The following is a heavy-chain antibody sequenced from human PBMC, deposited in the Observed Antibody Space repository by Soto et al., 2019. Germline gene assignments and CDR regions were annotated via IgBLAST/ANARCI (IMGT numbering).Heavy chain of an antibody. CDR1: GYTFTSYD. Sequence: QVQLVQSGAEVKKPGASVKVSCKASGYTFTSYDINWVRQATGQGLEWMGWMNPNSGNTGYAQKFQGSVTLVRNTSISTAYMELSSLRSYDTAVDYSARGWYFPPVSNYYMDVWGKGTTVTVSS. CDR3: ARGWYFPPVSNYYMDV. CDR2: MNPNSGNT. J-gene: IGHJ6*03. V-gene: IGHV1-8*01. D-gene: IGHD3-9*01.